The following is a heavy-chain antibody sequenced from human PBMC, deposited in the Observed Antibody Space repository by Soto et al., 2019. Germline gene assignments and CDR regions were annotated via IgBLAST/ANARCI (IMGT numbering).Heavy chain of an antibody. J-gene: IGHJ5*02. CDR2: IYYSGST. V-gene: IGHV4-59*08. Sequence: TLSLTCTVSGGSISSYYWIWIRQPPGKGLEWIGYIYYSGSTNYNPSLKSRVTISVDTSKNQFSLKLSSVTAADTAVYYCARAKAPLYSSSWYWFDPWGQATLVTVSS. CDR1: GGSISSYY. CDR3: ARAKAPLYSSSWYWFDP. D-gene: IGHD6-13*01.